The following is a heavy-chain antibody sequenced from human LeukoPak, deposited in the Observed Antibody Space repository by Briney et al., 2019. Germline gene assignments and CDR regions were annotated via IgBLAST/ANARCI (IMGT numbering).Heavy chain of an antibody. CDR3: ARGADYGSGSYYRDY. CDR2: ISSSGTYT. Sequence: GGTLRLSCAATGFTFSSYNMNWVSQAPGKGLDWVSSISSSGTYTYYADSVKGRFTISRDNATTPLYLQMNSLRADDTAVYYCARGADYGSGSYYRDYWGQGTLVTVSS. D-gene: IGHD3-10*01. J-gene: IGHJ4*02. CDR1: GFTFSSYN. V-gene: IGHV3-21*01.